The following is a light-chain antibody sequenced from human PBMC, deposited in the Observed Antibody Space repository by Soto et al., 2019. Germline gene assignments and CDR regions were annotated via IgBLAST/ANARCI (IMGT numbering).Light chain of an antibody. CDR1: EDIRHD. J-gene: IGKJ3*01. Sequence: AIQMTQSPSSLSASVGDRVTITCRASEDIRHDLGWYQQKPGKAPKVLIYAASNLQSGVPSRFSGSGSGTDFSLTISSLQPEDFATYYCLHDYNYPFTFGPGTTVDIK. CDR3: LHDYNYPFT. CDR2: AAS. V-gene: IGKV1-6*01.